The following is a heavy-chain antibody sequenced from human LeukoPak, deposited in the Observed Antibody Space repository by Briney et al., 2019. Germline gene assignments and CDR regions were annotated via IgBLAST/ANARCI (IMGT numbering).Heavy chain of an antibody. CDR2: ISGSGGST. Sequence: TGGSLRLSCEASGFTFSSYAMSWVRQAPGKGLEWVSGISGSGGSTYYADSVKGRFTISRDNSKNTLYLQMNSLRAEDTAVYYCAKVMIAAAAYYYYGMDVWGQGTTVTVFS. CDR3: AKVMIAAAAYYYYGMDV. CDR1: GFTFSSYA. D-gene: IGHD6-25*01. J-gene: IGHJ6*02. V-gene: IGHV3-23*01.